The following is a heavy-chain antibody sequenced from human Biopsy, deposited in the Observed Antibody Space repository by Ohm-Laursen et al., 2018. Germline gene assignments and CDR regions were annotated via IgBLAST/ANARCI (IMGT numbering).Heavy chain of an antibody. V-gene: IGHV4-59*01. D-gene: IGHD3-22*01. J-gene: IGHJ3*02. CDR2: IDYRGST. CDR1: GGSFSTYY. CDR3: ARVSRSIYDSTFDSFNI. Sequence: SQTLSLTCSVSGGSFSTYYWTWIRQPPGKGLEWIACIDYRGSTNYNPSLKSRVSISIDTSKNQLSLRLNPVTAADTAVYYCARVSRSIYDSTFDSFNIWGPGTMVTVSS.